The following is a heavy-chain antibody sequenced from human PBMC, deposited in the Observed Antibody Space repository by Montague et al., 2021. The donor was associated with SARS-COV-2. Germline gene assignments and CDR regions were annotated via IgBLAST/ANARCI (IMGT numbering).Heavy chain of an antibody. V-gene: IGHV4-39*01. J-gene: IGHJ4*02. CDR1: GASITSTNYY. D-gene: IGHD3-16*01. CDR2: LYSPGSA. Sequence: SETLSLTCTVSGASITSTNYYWGWIRQPPGKGLEWIGNLYSPGSAYYNPSLKSRGTISVDKSKNQFSLNQTSVTAADTAVYYCSRIAFAVIPHWGQGTLVTVSS. CDR3: SRIAFAVIPH.